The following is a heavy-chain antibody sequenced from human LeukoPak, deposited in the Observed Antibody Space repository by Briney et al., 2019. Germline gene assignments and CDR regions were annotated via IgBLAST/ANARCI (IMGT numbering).Heavy chain of an antibody. CDR3: ARVLTYYDFWSGPEDYYYGMDV. CDR2: INSDGSST. D-gene: IGHD3-3*01. CDR1: GFTFSSYS. J-gene: IGHJ6*02. V-gene: IGHV3-74*01. Sequence: PGGSLRLSCAASGFTFSSYSMNWVRQAPGKGLVWVSRINSDGSSTSYADSVEGRFTISRDNAKNTLYLQMNSLRAEDTAVYYCARVLTYYDFWSGPEDYYYGMDVWGQGTTVTVSS.